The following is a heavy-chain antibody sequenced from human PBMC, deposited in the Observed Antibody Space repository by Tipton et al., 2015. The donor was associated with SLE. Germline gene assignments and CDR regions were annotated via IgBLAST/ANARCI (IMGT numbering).Heavy chain of an antibody. Sequence: TLSLTCAVYGGSFSGYFWSWIRQHPGKGLEWIGYIYYSGSTYYNPSLKSRVTISVDTSKNQFSLKLSSVTAADTAVYYCARDVEGSVWYFDLWGRGTLVTVSS. J-gene: IGHJ2*01. CDR2: IYYSGST. CDR1: GGSFSGYF. CDR3: ARDVEGSVWYFDL. V-gene: IGHV4-31*11.